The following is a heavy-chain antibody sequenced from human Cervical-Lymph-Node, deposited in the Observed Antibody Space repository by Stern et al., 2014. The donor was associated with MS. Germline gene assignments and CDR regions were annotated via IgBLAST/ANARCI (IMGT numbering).Heavy chain of an antibody. J-gene: IGHJ4*02. CDR2: ISYDGSNT. V-gene: IGHV3-30*03. D-gene: IGHD5-18*01. Sequence: VQLEESGGGVVQPGRSLRLSCEASGFRFSSYGINWVRQAPGKGLEWVAVISYDGSNTHYGVSVKGRFTISRDNSKNMLFLHMNSLSAEDTAVYYCVTGRGYMSGQPYFDYWGQGALVTVTS. CDR1: GFRFSSYG. CDR3: VTGRGYMSGQPYFDY.